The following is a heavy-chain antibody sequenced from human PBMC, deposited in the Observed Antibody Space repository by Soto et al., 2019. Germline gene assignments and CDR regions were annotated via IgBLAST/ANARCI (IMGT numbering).Heavy chain of an antibody. J-gene: IGHJ1*01. CDR3: AKGPLWNSAEYFQH. D-gene: IGHD5-18*01. Sequence: PGGSLRLSCAASGFTFSSYGMHWVRQAPGKGLEWVAVISYDGSNKYYADSVKGRFTISRDNSKNTLYLQMNSLRAEDTAVYYCAKGPLWNSAEYFQHWGQGTLVTVSS. CDR2: ISYDGSNK. CDR1: GFTFSSYG. V-gene: IGHV3-30*18.